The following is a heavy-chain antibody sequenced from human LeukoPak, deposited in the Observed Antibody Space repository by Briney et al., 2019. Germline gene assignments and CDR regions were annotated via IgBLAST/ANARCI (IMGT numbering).Heavy chain of an antibody. J-gene: IGHJ6*02. V-gene: IGHV4-34*01. CDR3: ASLRTTTGAAAPKYYYYYYGMDV. CDR1: GGSFSGYY. CDR2: INHSGST. Sequence: SETPSLTCAVYGGSFSGYYWSWIRQPPGKGLEWIGEINHSGSTNYNPSLKSRVTISVDTSKNQFSLKLSSVTAADTAVYYCASLRTTTGAAAPKYYYYYYGMDVWGQGTTVTVSS. D-gene: IGHD2/OR15-2a*01.